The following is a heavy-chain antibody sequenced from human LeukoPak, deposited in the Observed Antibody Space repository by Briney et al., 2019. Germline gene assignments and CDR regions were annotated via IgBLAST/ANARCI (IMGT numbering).Heavy chain of an antibody. CDR1: GFSLSSHA. CDR3: ARVGGGVPAAPHDAFDI. V-gene: IGHV3-48*01. Sequence: SGGSLRLSCAAFGFSLSSHAMHWVRQAPGKGLEWVSYISSSSSTIYYADSVKGRFTISRDNAKNSLYLQMNSLRAEDTAVYYCARVGGGVPAAPHDAFDIWGQGTMVTVSS. J-gene: IGHJ3*02. CDR2: ISSSSSTI. D-gene: IGHD2-2*01.